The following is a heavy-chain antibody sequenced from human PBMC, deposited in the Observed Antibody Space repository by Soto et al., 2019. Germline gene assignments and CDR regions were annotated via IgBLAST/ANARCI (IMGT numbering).Heavy chain of an antibody. V-gene: IGHV4-34*01. D-gene: IGHD3-22*01. J-gene: IGHJ4*02. CDR1: GGSFSGYY. CDR3: ARAPPRYYYDSSGYWIGGYFDY. Sequence: TLSLTCAVYGGSFSGYYWSWIRQPPGKGLEWIGEINHSGSTNYNPSLKSRVTISVDTSKNQFSLKLSSVTAADTAVYYCARAPPRYYYDSSGYWIGGYFDYWGQGTLVTVSS. CDR2: INHSGST.